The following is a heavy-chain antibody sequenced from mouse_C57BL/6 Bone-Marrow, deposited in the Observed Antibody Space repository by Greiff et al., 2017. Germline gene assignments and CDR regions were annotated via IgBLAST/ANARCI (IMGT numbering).Heavy chain of an antibody. CDR2: ISSGSSTN. J-gene: IGHJ2*01. Sequence: EVKLVESGGGLVKPGGSLTLSCAASGFTFSDYGMHWVRPAPEKGLEWVAYISSGSSTNYYAVTVKGRFTISRDNANKTLCLQMTSLRAEDTAMYYCARGEGFDYWGQGTTLTVSS. CDR1: GFTFSDYG. V-gene: IGHV5-17*01. CDR3: ARGEGFDY.